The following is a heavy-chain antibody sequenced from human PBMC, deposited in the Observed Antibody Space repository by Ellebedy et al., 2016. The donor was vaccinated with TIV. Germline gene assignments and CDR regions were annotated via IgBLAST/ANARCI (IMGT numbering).Heavy chain of an antibody. CDR2: IYHTGTT. CDR3: ARDAWGRDAFDI. J-gene: IGHJ3*02. V-gene: IGHV4-34*01. D-gene: IGHD7-27*01. CDR1: GGSFSGYY. Sequence: SETLSLXXTVNGGSFSGYYWTWIRQPPGQGLEWIGEIYHTGTTNYNPSLKSRINISVDTSKNQFSLNVSSLTAADTAVYYCARDAWGRDAFDIWGQGTMVSVSS.